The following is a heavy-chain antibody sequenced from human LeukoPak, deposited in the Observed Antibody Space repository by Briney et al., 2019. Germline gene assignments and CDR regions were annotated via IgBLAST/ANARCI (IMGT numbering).Heavy chain of an antibody. CDR2: IYTSGST. CDR3: ARAYCSGGSCYSGGWFDP. CDR1: GGSISSSSYY. Sequence: SETLSLTCTVSGGSISSSSYYWSWIRQPAGKGLEWIGRIYTSGSTNYNPSLKSRVTMSVDTSKNQFSLKLSSVTAADTAVYYCARAYCSGGSCYSGGWFDPWGQGTLVTVSS. V-gene: IGHV4-61*02. D-gene: IGHD2-15*01. J-gene: IGHJ5*02.